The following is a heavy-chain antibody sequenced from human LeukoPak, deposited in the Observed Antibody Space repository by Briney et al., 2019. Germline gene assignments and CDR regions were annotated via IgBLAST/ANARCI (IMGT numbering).Heavy chain of an antibody. CDR3: ASLRPGGSAIDY. D-gene: IGHD3-16*01. CDR1: GGSISSYY. Sequence: PSETLSLTRTVSGGSISSYYWSWLRQPPGKGLEWIGYIYYSGSTNYNPSLKSRVTISVDTSKDQFSLKLSSVTAADTAVYYCASLRPGGSAIDYWGQGTLVTVSS. J-gene: IGHJ4*02. V-gene: IGHV4-59*01. CDR2: IYYSGST.